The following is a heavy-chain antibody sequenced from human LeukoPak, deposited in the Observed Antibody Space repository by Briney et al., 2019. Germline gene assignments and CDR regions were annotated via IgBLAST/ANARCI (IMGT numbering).Heavy chain of an antibody. Sequence: GGSLRLSCAASGFTFSSYAMSWVRQAPGKGLEWVSAISGSGGSTYYAASVKGRFTISRDNSKNTLYLKMNSLTAEDTAVYYCAKVDRVGTVTTYDYWGQGTLVTVSS. V-gene: IGHV3-23*01. J-gene: IGHJ4*02. CDR2: ISGSGGST. CDR1: GFTFSSYA. D-gene: IGHD4-17*01. CDR3: AKVDRVGTVTTYDY.